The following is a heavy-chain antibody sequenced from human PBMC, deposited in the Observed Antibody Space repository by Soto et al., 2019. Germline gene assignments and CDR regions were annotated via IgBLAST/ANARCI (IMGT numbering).Heavy chain of an antibody. V-gene: IGHV1-8*01. D-gene: IGHD2-15*01. J-gene: IGHJ5*02. Sequence: QEQLVQSGAEVKKPGASVKVSCKTSGYTFTDYDINWVRQATGQGLEWIGWMNPNSGETGYAQKFQGGVTMTRSASLSTAYLELSGLRSEDTAVYYCARVAVAARPRWYNWFDPWGQGTLVTVSS. CDR1: GYTFTDYD. CDR2: MNPNSGET. CDR3: ARVAVAARPRWYNWFDP.